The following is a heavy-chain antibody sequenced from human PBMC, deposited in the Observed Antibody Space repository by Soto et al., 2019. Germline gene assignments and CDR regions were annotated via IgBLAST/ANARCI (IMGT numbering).Heavy chain of an antibody. J-gene: IGHJ6*02. D-gene: IGHD6-6*01. Sequence: GESLKISCKGSGYSFTSYWISWVRQMPGKGLEWMGRIDPSDSYTNYSPSFQGHVTISADKSISTAYLQWSSLKASDTAMYYCARQGPYSSSSDYYYYGMDVWGQGTTVTVSS. CDR1: GYSFTSYW. CDR2: IDPSDSYT. V-gene: IGHV5-10-1*01. CDR3: ARQGPYSSSSDYYYYGMDV.